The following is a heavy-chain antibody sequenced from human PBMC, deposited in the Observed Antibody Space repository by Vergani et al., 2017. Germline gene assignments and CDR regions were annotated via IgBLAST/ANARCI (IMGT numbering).Heavy chain of an antibody. CDR1: GGSVRTSIGYY. Sequence: QVQLQESGPGLVKPSQTLSLSCTVSGGSVRTSIGYYWTWIRQHPVKGLEWIGSIYYTGGTYNNPSLKSRVTMSIDTSKNQFSLKLNSVTAADTAVYYCARARWEVPTAIKYAFDIWGQGTSVTVAS. D-gene: IGHD1-26*01. J-gene: IGHJ3*02. CDR2: IYYTGGT. CDR3: ARARWEVPTAIKYAFDI. V-gene: IGHV4-31*03.